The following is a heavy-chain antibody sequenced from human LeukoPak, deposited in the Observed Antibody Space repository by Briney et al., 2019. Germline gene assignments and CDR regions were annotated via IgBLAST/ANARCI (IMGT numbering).Heavy chain of an antibody. D-gene: IGHD3-16*01. Sequence: SETLSLTCTVSGGSISSGSYYWSWIRQPAGKGLEWIGRIYTSGSTNYNPTLKSRVTISVDTSKNQFSLELSSVTAADTAVYYCARVGGPYPYWYIDLWGRGTLVTVSS. J-gene: IGHJ2*01. CDR3: ARVGGPYPYWYIDL. V-gene: IGHV4-61*02. CDR2: IYTSGST. CDR1: GGSISSGSYY.